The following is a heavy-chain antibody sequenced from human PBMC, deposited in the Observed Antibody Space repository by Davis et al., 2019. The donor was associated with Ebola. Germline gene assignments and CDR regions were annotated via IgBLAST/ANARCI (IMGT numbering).Heavy chain of an antibody. CDR3: ARDGSGWHPLYFDY. Sequence: PGGSLRLSCAASGFTFTSHAMSWVRQAPGKGLEWVSALSGGSGTTHYADSVKGRFTISRDNSKNMLYLQMNSLRPGDTAIYYCARDGSGWHPLYFDYWGQGTVVTVSS. D-gene: IGHD6-19*01. CDR2: LSGGSGTT. V-gene: IGHV3-23*01. CDR1: GFTFTSHA. J-gene: IGHJ4*02.